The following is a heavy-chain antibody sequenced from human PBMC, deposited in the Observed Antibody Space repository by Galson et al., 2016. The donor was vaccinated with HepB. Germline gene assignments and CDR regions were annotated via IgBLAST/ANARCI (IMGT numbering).Heavy chain of an antibody. D-gene: IGHD3-22*01. CDR2: ISFHGVDQ. CDR3: ATDSSKAYYDDEYFHN. J-gene: IGHJ1*01. V-gene: IGHV3-30*03. Sequence: SLRLSCAASGFTLSNYGMHWLRLAPGKGLEWVTTISFHGVDQFYADSVRGRFTISRDDSRNTVYLQMNNLRVEDTAVYYCATDSSKAYYDDEYFHNWGQGTLVTVSS. CDR1: GFTLSNYG.